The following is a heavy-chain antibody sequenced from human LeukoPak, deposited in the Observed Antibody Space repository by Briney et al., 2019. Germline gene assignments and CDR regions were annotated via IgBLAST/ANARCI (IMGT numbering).Heavy chain of an antibody. V-gene: IGHV3-30*03. D-gene: IGHD6-19*01. CDR3: ARTREQWQVLDY. CDR1: GLPFGSYG. CDR2: ISHEGSNQ. Sequence: GGSLRLSCEASGLPFGSYGMHWVRQAPGKGLEWVAVISHEGSNQYYADSVKGRFTISRDNSKNMVYLQMNSLRGEDTAVYYCARTREQWQVLDYWGQGTLVTVSS. J-gene: IGHJ4*02.